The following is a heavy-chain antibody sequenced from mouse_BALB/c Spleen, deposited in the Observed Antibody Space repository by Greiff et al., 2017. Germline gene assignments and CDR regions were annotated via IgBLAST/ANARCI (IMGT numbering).Heavy chain of an antibody. J-gene: IGHJ2*01. Sequence: EVKVVESGGGLVKPGGSLKLSCAASGFTFSSYTMSWVRQTPEKRLEWVATISSGGSYTYYPDSVKGRFTISRDNAKNTLYLQMSSLKSEDTAMYYCTRDGDGYYPYFDYWGQGTTLTVSS. CDR3: TRDGDGYYPYFDY. CDR2: ISSGGSYT. V-gene: IGHV5-6-4*01. CDR1: GFTFSSYT. D-gene: IGHD2-3*01.